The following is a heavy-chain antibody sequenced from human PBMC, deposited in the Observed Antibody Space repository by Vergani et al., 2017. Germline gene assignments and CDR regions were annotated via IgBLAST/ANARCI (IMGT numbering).Heavy chain of an antibody. CDR2: IYRTGRT. J-gene: IGHJ4*02. D-gene: IGHD3-3*01. V-gene: IGHV4-38-2*01. CDR1: GFSIDNGYY. CDR3: ARLSGIVYDICSGTQYFFDF. Sequence: QVQLQESGPGLVKPSETLSLTCAVSGFSIDNGYYWDWIRQPPGKGLEWIGSIYRTGRTHFNPYLKSLVNIPVDTSNNHFSLKLNSLTAADTAVYYCARLSGIVYDICSGTQYFFDFWGQGTLVTVSS.